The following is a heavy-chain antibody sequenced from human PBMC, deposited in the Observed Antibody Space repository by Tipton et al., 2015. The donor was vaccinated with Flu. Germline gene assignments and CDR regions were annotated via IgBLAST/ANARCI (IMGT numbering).Heavy chain of an antibody. CDR1: GFTFSSYS. CDR2: ISASSSHI. Sequence: SLRLSCAASGFTFSSYSMNWVRQAPGKGLEWVSSISASSSHIYFADSMKGRFTVSRDNAKNSLFLQMNSLRAEDTAVYFCARSYCSSSTCYAYFDCWGQGTLVTVSS. V-gene: IGHV3-21*01. CDR3: ARSYCSSSTCYAYFDC. J-gene: IGHJ4*02. D-gene: IGHD2-2*01.